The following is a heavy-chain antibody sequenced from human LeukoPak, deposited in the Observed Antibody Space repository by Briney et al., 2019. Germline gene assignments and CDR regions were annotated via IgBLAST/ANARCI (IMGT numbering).Heavy chain of an antibody. Sequence: PGGSLRLSCTVLGGTLSDYELNWVRQAPKKGPEWVSYMNRRGDRIDHADSVKGRFTMSRDIATKSVFLQMTGLRVDDTAVYYCATRIPYTGYNNWGQGTLVTVSS. CDR1: GGTLSDYE. V-gene: IGHV3-48*03. CDR3: ATRIPYTGYNN. D-gene: IGHD5-12*01. J-gene: IGHJ4*02. CDR2: MNRRGDRI.